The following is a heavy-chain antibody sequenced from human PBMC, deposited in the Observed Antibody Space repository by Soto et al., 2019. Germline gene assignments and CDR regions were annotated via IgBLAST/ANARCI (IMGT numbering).Heavy chain of an antibody. CDR1: GYSFTSYW. CDR3: ARHPPDFWSGYYTDY. Sequence: EVQLVQSGAEVKKPGESLRISCKGSGYSFTSYWISWVRQMPGKGLEWMGRIDPSDSYTNYSPSFQGHVTISADKSISTAYLQWSSLKASDTAMYYCARHPPDFWSGYYTDYWGQGTLVTVSS. D-gene: IGHD3-3*01. V-gene: IGHV5-10-1*03. CDR2: IDPSDSYT. J-gene: IGHJ4*02.